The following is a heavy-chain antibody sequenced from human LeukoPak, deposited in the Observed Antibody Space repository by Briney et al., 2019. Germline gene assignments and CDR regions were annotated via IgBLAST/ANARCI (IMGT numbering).Heavy chain of an antibody. CDR3: TRDVGSRYGHDC. CDR1: GYTFTAYD. J-gene: IGHJ4*02. CDR2: INPNSGGA. V-gene: IGHV1-2*06. Sequence: ASVKVSCKASGYTFTAYDIHWVRQAPGQGLEWMGRINPNSGGANYAQKFQGRVTMTRDTSISTAYMELSRLRSDDTAVYYCTRDVGSRYGHDCWGQGTLVTVSS. D-gene: IGHD5-18*01.